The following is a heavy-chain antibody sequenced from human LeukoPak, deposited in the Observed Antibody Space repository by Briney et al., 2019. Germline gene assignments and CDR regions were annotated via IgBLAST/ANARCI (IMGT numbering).Heavy chain of an antibody. Sequence: GGSLRLSCAASGFTVSSNYMSWVRQAPGKGLEWVSVIYSGGSTYCADSVEGRFTISRDNSKNTLYLQMNSLRAEDTAVYYCARDRGYGDAPLGYWGQGTLVTVSS. CDR1: GFTVSSNY. CDR3: ARDRGYGDAPLGY. V-gene: IGHV3-53*01. D-gene: IGHD4-17*01. CDR2: IYSGGST. J-gene: IGHJ4*02.